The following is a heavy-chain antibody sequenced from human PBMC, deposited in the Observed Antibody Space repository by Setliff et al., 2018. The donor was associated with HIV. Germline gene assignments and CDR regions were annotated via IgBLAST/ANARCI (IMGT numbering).Heavy chain of an antibody. CDR3: ARSPSTRGAAHPRNY. CDR1: GYTFTGYY. V-gene: IGHV1-2*04. CDR2: INPNSGGT. D-gene: IGHD6-6*01. J-gene: IGHJ4*02. Sequence: GASVKVSCKASGYTFTGYYMHWVRQAPGQGLEWMGWINPNSGGTNYAQKFQGWVTMTRDTSISTAYMELSRLRSDDTAVYYCARSPSTRGAAHPRNYWGQGTLVTVS.